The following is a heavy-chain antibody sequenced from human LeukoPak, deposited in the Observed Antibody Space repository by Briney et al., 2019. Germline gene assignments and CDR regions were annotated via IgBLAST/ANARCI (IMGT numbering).Heavy chain of an antibody. J-gene: IGHJ4*02. V-gene: IGHV3-30*02. CDR3: AKDPTHYRVWDDYDSTVLSY. CDR2: IRYDGSNK. CDR1: GFTFSSYG. Sequence: GGSLRLSCAASGFTFSSYGMHWVRQAPGKGLEWAAFIRYDGSNKYYADSVKGRFTISRDNSKNTLYLQMNSLKAADTAVYYCAKDPTHYRVWDDYDSTVLSYWGQGTPVTVSS. D-gene: IGHD3-22*01.